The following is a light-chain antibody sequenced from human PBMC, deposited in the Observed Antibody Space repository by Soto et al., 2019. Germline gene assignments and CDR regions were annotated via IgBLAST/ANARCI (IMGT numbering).Light chain of an antibody. J-gene: IGLJ1*01. CDR1: SSDVGGYTY. Sequence: QPVLTQPASVSGSPGQSITITCAGTSSDVGGYTYVSWYQQHPGKAPMLLIFGVSDRPSGVSHRFSGSKSGNTASLTISGLQADDEADYHCSSYTSSNTFVFGTGTKVTVL. CDR2: GVS. V-gene: IGLV2-14*01. CDR3: SSYTSSNTFV.